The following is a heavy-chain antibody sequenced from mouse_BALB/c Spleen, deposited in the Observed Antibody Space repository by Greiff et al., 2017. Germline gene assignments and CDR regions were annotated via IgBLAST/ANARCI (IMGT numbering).Heavy chain of an antibody. CDR3: ARCYYGSSFDY. V-gene: IGHV1-69*01. Sequence: QVQLQQPGAELVMPGASVKMSCKASGYTFTDYWMHWVKQRPGQGLEWIGAIDTSDSYTSYNQKFKGKATLTVDESSSTAYMQLSSLTSEDSAVYYCARCYYGSSFDYWGQGTTLTVSS. J-gene: IGHJ2*01. CDR2: IDTSDSYT. CDR1: GYTFTDYW. D-gene: IGHD1-1*01.